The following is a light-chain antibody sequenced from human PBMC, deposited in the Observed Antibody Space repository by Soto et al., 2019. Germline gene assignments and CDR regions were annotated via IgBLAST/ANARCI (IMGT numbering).Light chain of an antibody. CDR2: DAS. CDR1: QSVNSY. V-gene: IGKV3-11*01. J-gene: IGKJ5*01. CDR3: QQGGT. Sequence: EIVLTQSPATLSLSPGERATLSCRASQSVNSYLAWYQQKPGQAPRLLIYDASNRATDIPARFSGSGSGTDFTLTISSLEPKDFAVYYCQQGGTFGQGTRLEIK.